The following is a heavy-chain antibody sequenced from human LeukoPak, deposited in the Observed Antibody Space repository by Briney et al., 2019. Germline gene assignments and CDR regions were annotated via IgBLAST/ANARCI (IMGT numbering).Heavy chain of an antibody. J-gene: IGHJ5*02. D-gene: IGHD2-21*01. V-gene: IGHV4-34*01. CDR1: GVAFNGYY. CDR3: ARIRCGFGHNACYNH. CDR2: GSPGGYA. Sequence: SETLSLTCVVSGVAFNGYYWSWIRHSPVKGLEWIGEGSPGGYARYNPSLQSRISISVETSDNQMSLRLRSVTAADTAMYYCARIRCGFGHNACYNHWARGTPVTVSS.